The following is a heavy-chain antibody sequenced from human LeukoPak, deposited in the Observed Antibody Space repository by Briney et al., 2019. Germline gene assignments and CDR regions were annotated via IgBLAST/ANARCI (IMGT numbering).Heavy chain of an antibody. CDR2: IIPIFGTA. CDR1: GGTFSSYA. J-gene: IGHJ5*02. D-gene: IGHD3/OR15-3a*01. CDR3: ARDLGGTA. Sequence: ASVKVSCKASGGTFSSYAISWVRQAPGQGLEWMGGIIPIFGTANYAQKFQGRVTITADKSKNTAYMALSSLRSEDTAVYYCARDLGGTAWCQGTLVTVSS. V-gene: IGHV1-69*06.